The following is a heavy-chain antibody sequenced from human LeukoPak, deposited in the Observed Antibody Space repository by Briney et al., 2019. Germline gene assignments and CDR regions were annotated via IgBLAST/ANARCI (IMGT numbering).Heavy chain of an antibody. CDR2: MNPNNGNT. V-gene: IGHV1-8*01. J-gene: IGHJ3*02. CDR3: ARGTEVVPAAYTTGAFDI. D-gene: IGHD2-2*01. CDR1: GYAFTSYD. Sequence: ASVKVSRKAPGYAFTSYDMNWVRQATGQGLEWMGWMNPNNGNTGYAQKFQGRVTITTDESTSTAYMELSSLRSEDTAVYYCARGTEVVPAAYTTGAFDIWGQGTMVTVSS.